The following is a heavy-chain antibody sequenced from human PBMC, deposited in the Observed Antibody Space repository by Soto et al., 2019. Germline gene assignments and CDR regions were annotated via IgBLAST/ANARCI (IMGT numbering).Heavy chain of an antibody. V-gene: IGHV4-31*03. J-gene: IGHJ5*02. CDR2: TFNGGST. CDR3: ARDLKGYSYGPGWFDP. Sequence: QVQLQESGPGLVKPSQTLSLTCNVSGGSIGDGLYYWTWIRQHPGKGLEWIGYTFNGGSTYNPSLESRVTISVDLSKNQFSLKLSSVTAADTATYYCARDLKGYSYGPGWFDPWGQEALVTVSS. CDR1: GGSIGDGLYY. D-gene: IGHD5-18*01.